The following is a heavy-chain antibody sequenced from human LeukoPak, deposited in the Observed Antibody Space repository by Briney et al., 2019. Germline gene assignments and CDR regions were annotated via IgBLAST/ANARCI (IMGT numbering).Heavy chain of an antibody. CDR1: GYTFTSYY. D-gene: IGHD2/OR15-2a*01. Sequence: ASVKVSCKASGYTFTSYYIHWVRQAPGQGLEWMGIIYPGGGSTSYAQKFQGRVTMTKDMSTSTVYMELSSLRSEDTAVYYCARDNNFDYWGQGTLVTVSS. V-gene: IGHV1-46*01. J-gene: IGHJ4*02. CDR2: IYPGGGST. CDR3: ARDNNFDY.